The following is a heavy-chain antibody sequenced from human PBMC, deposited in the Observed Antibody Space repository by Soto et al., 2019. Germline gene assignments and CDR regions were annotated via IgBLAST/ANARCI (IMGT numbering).Heavy chain of an antibody. CDR2: ISYDGSNK. Sequence: GGSLRLSCAASGFTFSSYAMHWVRQAPGKGLEWVAVISYDGSNKYYADSVKGRFTISRDNSKNTLYLQMNSLRAEDTALYYCAREVVVVAATTHFDYWGQGTLVTVSS. D-gene: IGHD2-15*01. CDR3: AREVVVVAATTHFDY. CDR1: GFTFSSYA. V-gene: IGHV3-30-3*01. J-gene: IGHJ4*02.